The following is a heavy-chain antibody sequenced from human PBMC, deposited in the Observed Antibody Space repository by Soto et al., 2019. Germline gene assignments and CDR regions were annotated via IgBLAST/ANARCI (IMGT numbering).Heavy chain of an antibody. J-gene: IGHJ4*02. D-gene: IGHD3-3*01. CDR2: ISYDGSNT. CDR1: GFTFSNYG. CDR3: AEDLSLFGVDPTFFDY. V-gene: IGHV3-30*18. Sequence: QVQLVESGGGVVQPGRSLRLSCAASGFTFSNYGMHWVRQAPGKGPEWVAVISYDGSNTHYADSVKGRFTISRDDSKNTLYLRMNSLRVEDTAVYYCAEDLSLFGVDPTFFDYWGQGSLVTVCS.